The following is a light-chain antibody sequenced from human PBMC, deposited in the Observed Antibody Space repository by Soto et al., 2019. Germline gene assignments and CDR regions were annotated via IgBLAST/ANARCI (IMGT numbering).Light chain of an antibody. CDR2: GAS. V-gene: IGKV3-15*01. CDR1: QGVSSS. J-gene: IGKJ1*01. CDR3: QQYYNWRPR. Sequence: EVVMTQSQATLCVSPGDTATLCCRASQGVSSSLAWYQQKPGQPPRLLIYGASTRATGVPARFSGSGSGTEFTLTISRLQSEDFAVYYCQQYYNWRPRFGQGTKVDIK.